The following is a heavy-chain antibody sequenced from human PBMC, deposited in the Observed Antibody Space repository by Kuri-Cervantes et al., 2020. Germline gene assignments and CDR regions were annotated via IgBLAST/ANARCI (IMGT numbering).Heavy chain of an antibody. CDR3: ARTGTTIHSQNDY. D-gene: IGHD1-1*01. Sequence: GESLKISCAASGFTFSKYWMSWVRQAPGKGLEWVANIQQDGSEKYYVDSVRGRFTISRDNAKKPLYLQMNSLSAEDTAVYYCARTGTTIHSQNDYWGQGTLVTVSS. CDR2: IQQDGSEK. V-gene: IGHV3-7*01. CDR1: GFTFSKYW. J-gene: IGHJ4*02.